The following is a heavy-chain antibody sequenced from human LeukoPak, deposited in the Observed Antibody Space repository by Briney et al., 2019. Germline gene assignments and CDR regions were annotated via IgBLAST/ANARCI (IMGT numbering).Heavy chain of an antibody. CDR3: ARAHSSSWFSRWVDP. V-gene: IGHV3-21*01. CDR2: FSSSSSHI. Sequence: GSLRLSCAASGFTFSIYSIHWVRQAPGKGLEWVSSFSSSSSHIYYADSVKGRYTLSRDNAKNSLYLHMNTLRAEDTAVYYCARAHSSSWFSRWVDPWGKGTLVTVSS. CDR1: GFTFSIYS. D-gene: IGHD6-13*01. J-gene: IGHJ5*02.